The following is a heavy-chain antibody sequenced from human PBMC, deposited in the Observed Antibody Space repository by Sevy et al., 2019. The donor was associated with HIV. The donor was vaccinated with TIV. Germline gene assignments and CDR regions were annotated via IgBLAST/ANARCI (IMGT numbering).Heavy chain of an antibody. Sequence: ASVKVSCKASGYTFTSYDINWVRQATGQGLEWMGWMNPNSGNTGYAQKFQGRVTMTRNTSISTAYMELSSLRSEDTAVYYCARVGVLVAAPDYWGQRTLVTVSS. CDR2: MNPNSGNT. D-gene: IGHD5-12*01. J-gene: IGHJ4*02. CDR3: ARVGVLVAAPDY. V-gene: IGHV1-8*01. CDR1: GYTFTSYD.